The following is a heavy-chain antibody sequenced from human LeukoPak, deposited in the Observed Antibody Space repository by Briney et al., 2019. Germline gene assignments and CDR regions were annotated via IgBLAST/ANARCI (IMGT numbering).Heavy chain of an antibody. CDR1: GYTFTGSY. J-gene: IGHJ4*02. Sequence: VASVKVSYKASGYTFTGSYMHWVRQAPGQGLEWMGWINPNSGGTNYAQKFQGRVTMTRDTSISTAYMDLSRLRSDDTAVYYCARDERYDSSGYPFDYWGQGTLVTVSS. D-gene: IGHD3-22*01. CDR2: INPNSGGT. CDR3: ARDERYDSSGYPFDY. V-gene: IGHV1-2*02.